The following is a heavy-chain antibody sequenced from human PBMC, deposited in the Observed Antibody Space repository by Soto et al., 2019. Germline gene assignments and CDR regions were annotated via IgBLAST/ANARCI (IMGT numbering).Heavy chain of an antibody. CDR3: XRVRDYDSSGYAGHCFDY. V-gene: IGHV4-39*01. D-gene: IGHD3-22*01. CDR2: ILNIYYSCST. Sequence: SETLSLTCTVSGGSISRSSFFWGWIRLPPGKVLEWIVSILNIYYSCSTYYNPSLKSLFTISVYTSKNQFSLKLISLTASDTAVXXCXRVRDYDSSGYAGHCFDYWGQGNLVTVSS. J-gene: IGHJ4*02. CDR1: GGSISRSSFF.